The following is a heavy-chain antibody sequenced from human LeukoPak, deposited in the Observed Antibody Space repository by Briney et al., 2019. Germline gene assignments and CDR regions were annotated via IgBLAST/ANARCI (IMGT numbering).Heavy chain of an antibody. Sequence: GGSLRLSCAASGFTFSDFPMIWVRQAPGKGLEWVSTIFPSSVEIHYADSVKGRFTISRDNSRSTLSLQMDSLRAEDTATYYCATYRQVQVPFEFWGQGTLVTVSS. D-gene: IGHD1-1*01. CDR1: GFTFSDFP. CDR2: IFPSSVEI. CDR3: ATYRQVQVPFEF. V-gene: IGHV3-23*01. J-gene: IGHJ4*02.